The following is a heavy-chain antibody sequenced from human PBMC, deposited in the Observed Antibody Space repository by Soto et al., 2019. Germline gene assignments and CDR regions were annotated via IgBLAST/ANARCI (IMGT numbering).Heavy chain of an antibody. CDR1: GYTFTSYA. V-gene: IGHV1-3*01. CDR2: INAGNGNT. CDR3: ARGTRYSGWSV. D-gene: IGHD6-19*01. Sequence: ASVKVSCKASGYTFTSYAMHWVRQAPGQRLEWMGWINAGNGNTKYSQKFQGRVTITRDTSASTAYMELNSLRAEDTAIYSCARGTRYSGWSVWGQGTLVTVSS. J-gene: IGHJ4*02.